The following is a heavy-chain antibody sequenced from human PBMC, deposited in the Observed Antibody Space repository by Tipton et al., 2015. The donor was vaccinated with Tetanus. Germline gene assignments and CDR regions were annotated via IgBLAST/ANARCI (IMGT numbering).Heavy chain of an antibody. J-gene: IGHJ5*02. D-gene: IGHD3-3*01. Sequence: QSGAEVKKPGASVKVSCKASGYTFTSYGISWVRQAPGQGLEWMGWISAYNGNTNYAQKLQGRVTMTTDTSTSTAYMELRSLRSDDTAVYYCARAPPVTIFGVVISGWFDPWGQGTLVTVSS. CDR1: GYTFTSYG. V-gene: IGHV1-18*01. CDR3: ARAPPVTIFGVVISGWFDP. CDR2: ISAYNGNT.